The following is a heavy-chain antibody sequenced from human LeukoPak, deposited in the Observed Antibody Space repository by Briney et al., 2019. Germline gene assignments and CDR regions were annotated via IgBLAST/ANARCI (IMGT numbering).Heavy chain of an antibody. Sequence: GGSLRLSCAASGFTFSSYGMHWVRQAPGKGLEWVAFIRYDGSNKYYADSVKGRFTISSDNSKNTLYLQMNSLRAEDTAVYYCAKDYGYCSSTSCYALDYWGQGTLVTVSS. CDR3: AKDYGYCSSTSCYALDY. CDR2: IRYDGSNK. J-gene: IGHJ4*02. D-gene: IGHD2-2*01. V-gene: IGHV3-30*02. CDR1: GFTFSSYG.